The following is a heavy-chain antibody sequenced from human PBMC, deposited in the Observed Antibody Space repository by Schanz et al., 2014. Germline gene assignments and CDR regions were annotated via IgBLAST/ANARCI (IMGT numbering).Heavy chain of an antibody. J-gene: IGHJ6*02. CDR1: GGSISSSSYY. V-gene: IGHV4-39*01. Sequence: QLQLQESGPGLVKPSETLSLTCTVSGGSISSSSYYWGWIRQPPGKGLEWFGSIYYSGSTYYNPSRNSRVPISVDPSKNLFSRSLSSGTAADTAVYYCARHSGYYYYYGMDVGGQGTTVTVSS. CDR3: ARHSGYYYYYGMDV. CDR2: IYYSGST.